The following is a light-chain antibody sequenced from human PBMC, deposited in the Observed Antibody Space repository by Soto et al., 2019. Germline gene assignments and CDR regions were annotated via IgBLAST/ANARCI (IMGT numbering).Light chain of an antibody. Sequence: DIQMTQSPSSLSASVGARVTITCRASQRPANYLNWYQQRPGQAPRLLIYARSNLQSGVPSRFSGGGSGTDFTLTIINLQPEDFATYYCQQTYRAPLTFGGGTKVEMK. CDR1: QRPANY. J-gene: IGKJ4*01. V-gene: IGKV1-39*01. CDR3: QQTYRAPLT. CDR2: ARS.